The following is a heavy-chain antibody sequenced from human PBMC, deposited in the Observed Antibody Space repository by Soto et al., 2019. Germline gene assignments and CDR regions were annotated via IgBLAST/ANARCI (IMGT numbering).Heavy chain of an antibody. D-gene: IGHD3-22*01. J-gene: IGHJ4*02. CDR1: GFTFSSYA. CDR2: ISYDGSNK. Sequence: GGSLRLSCAASGFTFSSYAKHWVRQAPGKGLEWVAVISYDGSNKYYADSVKGRFTISRDNSTSTAYMELSSLRSEDTAVYYCARVGSSGYIFDYWGQGTLVTVSS. V-gene: IGHV3-30-3*01. CDR3: ARVGSSGYIFDY.